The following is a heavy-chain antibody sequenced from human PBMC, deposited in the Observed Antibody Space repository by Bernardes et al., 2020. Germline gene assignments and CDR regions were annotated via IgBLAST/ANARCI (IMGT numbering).Heavy chain of an antibody. D-gene: IGHD2-2*01. CDR3: ARDSGVVPAANNWFDP. Sequence: SVKVSCKASGGTFSSYAISWVRQAPGQGLEWMGGIIPIFGTANYAQKFQGRVTITADESTSTAYMELSSLRSEDTAVYYCARDSGVVPAANNWFDPWGQGTLVTVSS. J-gene: IGHJ5*02. CDR2: IIPIFGTA. CDR1: GGTFSSYA. V-gene: IGHV1-69*13.